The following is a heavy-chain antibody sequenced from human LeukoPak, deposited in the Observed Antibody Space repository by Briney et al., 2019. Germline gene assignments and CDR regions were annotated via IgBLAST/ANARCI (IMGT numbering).Heavy chain of an antibody. V-gene: IGHV3-21*01. D-gene: IGHD4-17*01. CDR2: ISSSSSYI. CDR3: ARDLYAGDYDVDY. Sequence: GGSLRLSCADSGFTFSSYSMNWVRQAPGKGLEWVSSISSSSSYIYYADSVKGRFTISRDNAKNSLYLQMNSLRAEDTAVYYCARDLYAGDYDVDYWGQGTLVTVSS. J-gene: IGHJ4*02. CDR1: GFTFSSYS.